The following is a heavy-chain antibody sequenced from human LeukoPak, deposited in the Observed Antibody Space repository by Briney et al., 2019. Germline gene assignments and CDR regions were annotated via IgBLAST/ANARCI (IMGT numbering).Heavy chain of an antibody. D-gene: IGHD3-3*01. CDR2: IRSKAYGGTT. Sequence: GGSLRLSCAASGFTFSKFAMSWVRQAPGKGLEWVGFIRSKAYGGTTEYAASVKGRFTISRDDSKSIAYLQMNSLKTEDTAVYYCTRGKYYDFWSGYYPDYWGQGTLVTVSS. CDR3: TRGKYYDFWSGYYPDY. J-gene: IGHJ4*02. CDR1: GFTFSKFA. V-gene: IGHV3-49*04.